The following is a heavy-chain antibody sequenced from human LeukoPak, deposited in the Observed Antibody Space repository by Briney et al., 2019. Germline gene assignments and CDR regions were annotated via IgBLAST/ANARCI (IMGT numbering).Heavy chain of an antibody. Sequence: KSSETLSLTCTVSGGSISSGGYSWSWIRQPPGKGLEWIGYIYHSGSTYYNPSLKSRVTISVDRSKNQFSLKLGSVTAADTAVYYCARGPGSGYSYGEENWFDPWGQGTLVTVSS. D-gene: IGHD5-18*01. CDR2: IYHSGST. J-gene: IGHJ5*02. V-gene: IGHV4-30-2*01. CDR1: GGSISSGGYS. CDR3: ARGPGSGYSYGEENWFDP.